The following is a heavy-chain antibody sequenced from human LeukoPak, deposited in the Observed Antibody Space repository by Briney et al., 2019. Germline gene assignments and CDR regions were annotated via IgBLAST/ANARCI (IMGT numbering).Heavy chain of an antibody. Sequence: GESLKISCKGSGYSFTSYWIGWVRQMPGKGLEWMGIIYPGGSDTRYSPSFQGQVTISADKSISTAYLQWSSLKASDTAMSYCARRTTVTTFPGYYYYYMDVWGKGTTVTVSS. CDR1: GYSFTSYW. CDR3: ARRTTVTTFPGYYYYYMDV. D-gene: IGHD4-11*01. J-gene: IGHJ6*03. V-gene: IGHV5-51*01. CDR2: IYPGGSDT.